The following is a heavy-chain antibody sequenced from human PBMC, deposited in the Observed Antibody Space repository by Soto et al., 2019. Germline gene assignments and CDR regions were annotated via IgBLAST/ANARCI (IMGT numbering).Heavy chain of an antibody. V-gene: IGHV1-18*01. CDR3: ARDPGFGFGYSYAFAMDV. Sequence: SVKGSCKASRYAFSNYGFSWGRQGPVQGVEWMGWISGYNGNTHYEEKVQDRIKMTTDTSTSTTYLELRSLRSDDTAVYFCARDPGFGFGYSYAFAMDVWGQGTTVTVSS. CDR1: RYAFSNYG. D-gene: IGHD5-18*01. J-gene: IGHJ6*02. CDR2: ISGYNGNT.